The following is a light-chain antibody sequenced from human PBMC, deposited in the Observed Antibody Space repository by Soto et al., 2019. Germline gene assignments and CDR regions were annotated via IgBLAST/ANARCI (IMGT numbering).Light chain of an antibody. CDR3: QQRSNWLWT. CDR1: QSVSSY. Sequence: EILLTQSTATLSLSPGERATLSCRASQSVSSYLAWYQQKPGQAPRLLIYDASNRATGIPARFSGSGSGTDFTLTISSLEPEDFAVYYCQQRSNWLWTFGQGTKVDIK. CDR2: DAS. V-gene: IGKV3-11*01. J-gene: IGKJ1*01.